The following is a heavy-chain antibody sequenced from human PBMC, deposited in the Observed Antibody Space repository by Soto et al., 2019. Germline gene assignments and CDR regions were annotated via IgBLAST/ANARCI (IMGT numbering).Heavy chain of an antibody. CDR1: GYSISSSNW. D-gene: IGHD1-26*01. Sequence: SETLSLTCAVSGYSISSSNWWGWIRQPPGKGLEWIGYIYYSGSTNYNPSLKSRVTISVDTSKNQFSLKLSSVTAADTAVYYCARQYGGSYADYWGQGTLVTVSS. CDR3: ARQYGGSYADY. CDR2: IYYSGST. J-gene: IGHJ4*02. V-gene: IGHV4-28*01.